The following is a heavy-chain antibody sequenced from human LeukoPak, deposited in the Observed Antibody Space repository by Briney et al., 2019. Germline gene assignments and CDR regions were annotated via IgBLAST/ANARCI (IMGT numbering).Heavy chain of an antibody. CDR3: ARSPRGATTIFDY. Sequence: GGSLRLSCAASGFTFSSYEMNWVRQAPGKGLEWVSYISSSGSTIYYADSVKGRFTISRDNAKNSLYLQMNSLRAEDTAVYYCARSPRGATTIFDYWGQGTLVTVSS. V-gene: IGHV3-48*03. CDR1: GFTFSSYE. D-gene: IGHD1-26*01. J-gene: IGHJ4*02. CDR2: ISSSGSTI.